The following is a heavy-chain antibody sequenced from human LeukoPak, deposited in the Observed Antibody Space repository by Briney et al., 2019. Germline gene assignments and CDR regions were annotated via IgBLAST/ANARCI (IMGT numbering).Heavy chain of an antibody. D-gene: IGHD3-10*01. Sequence: ASVKVSCKASGYTFTNYAMHWVRQAPGQRLEWMGWINAGNGNTKYSQKFRGRVTITRDTSASTAYMKLSSLRFEDTAVYYCARDRGVTMVRGVIDSFDYWGQGALVTVSS. J-gene: IGHJ4*02. CDR3: ARDRGVTMVRGVIDSFDY. CDR1: GYTFTNYA. CDR2: INAGNGNT. V-gene: IGHV1-3*01.